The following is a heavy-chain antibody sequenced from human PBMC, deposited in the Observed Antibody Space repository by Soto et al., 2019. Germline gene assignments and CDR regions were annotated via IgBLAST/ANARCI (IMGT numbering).Heavy chain of an antibody. J-gene: IGHJ6*03. V-gene: IGHV3-23*01. Sequence: EVQLLESGGGLVQPGGSLRLSCVVSGFTFGSYAMSWVRQAPEKGPEWVAILGGNGFTTYYADSVKGRFTISGDKSKSTLFLQMNSIRDVDTGVYYCSKALRSSLNFFYYMDVWGRGSSVTVSS. CDR2: LGGNGFTT. D-gene: IGHD2-2*01. CDR1: GFTFGSYA. CDR3: SKALRSSLNFFYYMDV.